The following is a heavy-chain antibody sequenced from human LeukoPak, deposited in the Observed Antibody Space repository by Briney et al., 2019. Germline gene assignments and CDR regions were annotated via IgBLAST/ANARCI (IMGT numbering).Heavy chain of an antibody. CDR3: ARARGGGEIDY. D-gene: IGHD3-16*01. V-gene: IGHV4-59*01. CDR1: GGSISSYY. CDR2: IYYSGST. J-gene: IGHJ4*02. Sequence: SETLSLTCTVSGGSISSYYWSWIRQPPGKGLEWIGYIYYSGSTNYNPSLKSRVTISVDTSKNQFSLKLSPVTAADPAVYYCARARGGGEIDYWGQGTLVTVSS.